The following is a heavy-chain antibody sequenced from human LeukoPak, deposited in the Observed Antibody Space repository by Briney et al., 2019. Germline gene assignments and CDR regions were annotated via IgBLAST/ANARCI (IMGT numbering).Heavy chain of an antibody. Sequence: SETLSLTCIVSGYSISTGYYWAWIRQPPGKGLEWIGSMYHSGSTNYNPSLKSRVTISVDTSKNQFSLKLSSVTAADTAVYYCARTIRGSYSSSWYGTSASNWFDPWGQGTLVTVSS. D-gene: IGHD6-13*01. J-gene: IGHJ5*02. CDR2: MYHSGST. CDR3: ARTIRGSYSSSWYGTSASNWFDP. CDR1: GYSISTGYY. V-gene: IGHV4-38-2*02.